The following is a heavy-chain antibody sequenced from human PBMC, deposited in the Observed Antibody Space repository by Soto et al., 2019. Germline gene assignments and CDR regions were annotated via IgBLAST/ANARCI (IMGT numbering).Heavy chain of an antibody. Sequence: QVQLVQSGAEVKKPGASVKVSCKASGYTFTSYGISWVRQAPGQGLEWMGWISAYNGNTNYAQKLQGRVTMTTDPSTSTAYMELRSLRSDDTAVYYCARGDIVVVPAAIDPYYYGMDVWGQGTTVTVSS. D-gene: IGHD2-2*01. V-gene: IGHV1-18*01. CDR2: ISAYNGNT. CDR1: GYTFTSYG. CDR3: ARGDIVVVPAAIDPYYYGMDV. J-gene: IGHJ6*02.